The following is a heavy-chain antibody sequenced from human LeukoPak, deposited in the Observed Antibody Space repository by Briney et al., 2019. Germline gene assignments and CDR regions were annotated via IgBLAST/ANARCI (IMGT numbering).Heavy chain of an antibody. D-gene: IGHD6-19*01. V-gene: IGHV1-18*01. CDR1: GYTFTSYG. CDR2: ISAYNGNT. J-gene: IGHJ2*01. Sequence: ASVNVSFTASGYTFTSYGISWVRQAPGQGLEWMGWISAYNGNTNYAQKLQGRVTMTTDTSTSTAYMELRSLRSDDTAVYYCARTPILIAVAGTWYFDLWGRGTLVTVSS. CDR3: ARTPILIAVAGTWYFDL.